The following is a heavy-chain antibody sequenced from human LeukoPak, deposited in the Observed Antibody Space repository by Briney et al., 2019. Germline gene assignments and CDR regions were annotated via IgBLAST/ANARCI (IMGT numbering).Heavy chain of an antibody. CDR1: GGSISSSNYY. Sequence: PSETLSLTCTVSGGSISSSNYYWGWIRQPPGKGLEWIGSIYYSGSTYYNPSLKSRVTISVDTSKNQFSLKLSSVTAADTAVYYCARLFAGDDYWGQGTLVTVSS. V-gene: IGHV4-39*01. D-gene: IGHD7-27*01. CDR2: IYYSGST. J-gene: IGHJ4*02. CDR3: ARLFAGDDY.